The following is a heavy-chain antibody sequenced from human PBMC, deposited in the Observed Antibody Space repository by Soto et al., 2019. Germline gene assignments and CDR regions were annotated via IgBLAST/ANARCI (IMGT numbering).Heavy chain of an antibody. V-gene: IGHV3-23*01. J-gene: IGHJ4*02. Sequence: EVQLLESGGGLVQPGGSLRLSCAASGFTFSSYAMSWVRQAPGKGLEWVSTTSSSGGSTYYADSVKGRFTISRDNSKNTFYLQMNSLRAEDMDVYYCAKDGGYGSGGYYSDDWGQGTLVTVSS. CDR2: TSSSGGST. D-gene: IGHD3-10*01. CDR1: GFTFSSYA. CDR3: AKDGGYGSGGYYSDD.